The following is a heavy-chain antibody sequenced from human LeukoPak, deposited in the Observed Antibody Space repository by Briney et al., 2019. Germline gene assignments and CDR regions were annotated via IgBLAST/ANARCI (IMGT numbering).Heavy chain of an antibody. D-gene: IGHD1-26*01. CDR1: GGSISSYY. CDR2: IYYSGST. CDR3: ASYYSGSYQDAFDI. Sequence: PSETLSLTCTVSGGSISSYYWSWIRQPPGKGLEWIGYIYYSGSTNYNPSLKSRVTISVDTSKNQFSLKLSSVTAADTAVYYCASYYSGSYQDAFDIWGQGTMVTVSS. J-gene: IGHJ3*02. V-gene: IGHV4-59*01.